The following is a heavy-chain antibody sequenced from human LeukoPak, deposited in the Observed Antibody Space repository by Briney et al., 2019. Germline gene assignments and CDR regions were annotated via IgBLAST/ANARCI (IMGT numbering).Heavy chain of an antibody. V-gene: IGHV3-23*01. D-gene: IGHD6-19*01. Sequence: PGGSLRLSCAASGFTFSSYAMSWVRQAPGKGLEWVSAISGSGGSTYYADSVKGQFTISRDNSKNTLYLQMNSLRAGDTAVYYCAKYSSGWYGSDAFDIWGQGTMVTVSS. J-gene: IGHJ3*02. CDR3: AKYSSGWYGSDAFDI. CDR2: ISGSGGST. CDR1: GFTFSSYA.